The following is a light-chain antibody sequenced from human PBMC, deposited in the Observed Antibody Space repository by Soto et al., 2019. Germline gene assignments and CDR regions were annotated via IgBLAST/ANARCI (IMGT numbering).Light chain of an antibody. CDR1: QGVSTY. V-gene: IGKV1-39*01. Sequence: DIQMTQSPSSLSASVGDRVTITCRASQGVSTYLIWYQQRQGRPPKLLIYAASNLLVGVPSRFSGSGSGTNCPLTINSLQPEDFATYYCQQSYRTPHTFGQGTKLETK. CDR3: QQSYRTPHT. CDR2: AAS. J-gene: IGKJ2*01.